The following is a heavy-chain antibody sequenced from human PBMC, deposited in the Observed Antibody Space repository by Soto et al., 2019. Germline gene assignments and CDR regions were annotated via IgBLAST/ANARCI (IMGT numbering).Heavy chain of an antibody. D-gene: IGHD3-10*01. Sequence: QVQLVESGGGVVQPGRSLRLSCAASGFTFSSYGMHWVRQAPGKGLEWVAVIWYDGSNKYYADSVKGRFTISRDNSKNTLYLQMNSLRAEDTAVYYCARGWLWFGELSGVGSDWGQGTLVTVSS. CDR1: GFTFSSYG. V-gene: IGHV3-33*01. CDR3: ARGWLWFGELSGVGSD. J-gene: IGHJ4*02. CDR2: IWYDGSNK.